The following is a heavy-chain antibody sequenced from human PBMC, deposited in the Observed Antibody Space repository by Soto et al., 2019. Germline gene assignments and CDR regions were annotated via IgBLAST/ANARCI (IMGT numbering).Heavy chain of an antibody. Sequence: ASETLSLTCTVSGGSISSSTYYWGWFRQPPGKGLEWIGSIYYGGTTYYNPSLKSRVTISVDTSKNHLSLKLSSVTAADTAVYYCARLSVVPAALWAFDYWGQGTLVTVSS. CDR1: GGSISSSTYY. V-gene: IGHV4-39*02. J-gene: IGHJ4*02. CDR2: IYYGGTT. D-gene: IGHD2-2*01. CDR3: ARLSVVPAALWAFDY.